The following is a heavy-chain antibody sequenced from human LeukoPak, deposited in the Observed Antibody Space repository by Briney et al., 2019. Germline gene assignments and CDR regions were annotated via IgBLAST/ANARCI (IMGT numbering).Heavy chain of an antibody. D-gene: IGHD5-18*01. V-gene: IGHV1-8*01. Sequence: GASVKVSCKASGYTFTSYDITWVRQATGQGLEWMGWMNPNSGNTGYAQKFQGRVTMTRNTSISTAYMELSSLRSEDTAVYHCARVYSYGYYYYYMDVWGKGTTVTVSS. J-gene: IGHJ6*03. CDR3: ARVYSYGYYYYYMDV. CDR1: GYTFTSYD. CDR2: MNPNSGNT.